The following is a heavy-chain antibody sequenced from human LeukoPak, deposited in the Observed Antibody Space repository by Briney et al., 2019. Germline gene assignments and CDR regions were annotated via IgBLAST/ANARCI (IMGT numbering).Heavy chain of an antibody. J-gene: IGHJ6*03. V-gene: IGHV3-30*03. Sequence: PGGSLRLSCAASGFTFSSYGMHWVRQAPGKGLEWVAVISYDGSNKYYADSVKGRFTISRDNPKNTMYLQMNSLRVEDTAVYYCARDPRYSFGYGSDFYYYMDVWGKGTTVTVSS. CDR2: ISYDGSNK. D-gene: IGHD5-18*01. CDR1: GFTFSSYG. CDR3: ARDPRYSFGYGSDFYYYMDV.